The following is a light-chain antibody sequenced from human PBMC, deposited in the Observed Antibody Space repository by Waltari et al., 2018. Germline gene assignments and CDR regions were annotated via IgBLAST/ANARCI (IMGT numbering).Light chain of an antibody. V-gene: IGKV1-33*01. CDR2: DAS. J-gene: IGKJ4*01. CDR3: QQYDNLPLT. Sequence: IRMTQSPSSLSASVGDTVTITCQASQDITIFLNWYQQKPGKAPNLLSYDASKLERGVPSRISGSGSGTVFTFTIGDLQPEDVATYFCQQYDNLPLTFGGGTKVEIK. CDR1: QDITIF.